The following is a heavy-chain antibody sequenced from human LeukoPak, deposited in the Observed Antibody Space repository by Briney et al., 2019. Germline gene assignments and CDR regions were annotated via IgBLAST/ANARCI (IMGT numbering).Heavy chain of an antibody. CDR3: AKGKAGFIAVAGTGAFDI. V-gene: IGHV3-9*03. J-gene: IGHJ3*02. D-gene: IGHD6-19*01. CDR2: ISWNSGSI. Sequence: GGSLRLSCAASGFTFDDYAMHWVRQAPGKGLAGVSGISWNSGSIGYADSVKGRFTISRDNAKNSLYLQMNSLRAEDMALYYCAKGKAGFIAVAGTGAFDIWGQGTMVTVSS. CDR1: GFTFDDYA.